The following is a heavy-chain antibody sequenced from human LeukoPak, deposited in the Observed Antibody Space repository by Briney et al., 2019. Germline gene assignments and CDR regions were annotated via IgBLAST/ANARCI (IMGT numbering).Heavy chain of an antibody. D-gene: IGHD5-12*01. CDR1: GGSISSYY. V-gene: IGHV4-59*08. CDR2: IYYSGST. Sequence: SETLSLTCTVSGGSISSYYWSWIRQPPGKGLEGIGYIYYSGSTNYNPSLKSRVTISVDTSKNQFSLKLSSVTAADTAVYYCARHVATTWDYYYGMDVWGQGTTVTVSS. CDR3: ARHVATTWDYYYGMDV. J-gene: IGHJ6*02.